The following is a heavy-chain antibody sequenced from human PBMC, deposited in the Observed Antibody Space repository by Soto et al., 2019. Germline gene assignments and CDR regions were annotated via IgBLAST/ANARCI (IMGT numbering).Heavy chain of an antibody. CDR3: ARSAITLFGVVSIPPHYYSEMDV. J-gene: IGHJ6*02. V-gene: IGHV1-69*01. CDR1: GGTFNRYA. CDR2: IIPIFGIG. Sequence: QVQLVQSGAEVKKPGSSVKVSCKASGGTFNRYAISWVRQAPGQGLEWLGGIIPIFGIGNDAQRFQGRVTITADESTATAYMALSSLRSEDTGVYYCARSAITLFGVVSIPPHYYSEMDVWGQGTTVTVSS. D-gene: IGHD3-3*01.